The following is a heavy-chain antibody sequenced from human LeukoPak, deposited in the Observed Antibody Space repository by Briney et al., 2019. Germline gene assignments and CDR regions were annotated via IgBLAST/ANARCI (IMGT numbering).Heavy chain of an antibody. D-gene: IGHD2-15*01. Sequence: SETLSLTCAVSGASIRSADFHWSWIRQPPGKGLEWIGYIYYSGTTYYSPSLKSRVTISVDTSKNQFSLKMKSVTATDTAVYYCASLMAAGGSFDYWGQGSRVTVSP. CDR2: IYYSGTT. CDR3: ASLMAAGGSFDY. J-gene: IGHJ4*02. CDR1: GASIRSADFH. V-gene: IGHV4-30-4*01.